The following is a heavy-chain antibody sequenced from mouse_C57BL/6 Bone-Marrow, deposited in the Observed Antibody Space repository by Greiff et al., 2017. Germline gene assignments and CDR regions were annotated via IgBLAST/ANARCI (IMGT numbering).Heavy chain of an antibody. Sequence: QVQLQQSGAELVRPGTSVKMSCKASGYTFTNYCLGWAKQRPGPGLEWIGDIYPGGGYTNYTAQFKGKAPLTADKSSSTAYMQFSSLTSEDSAIDYCARAPNWVYFDYWGQGTTLTVSS. V-gene: IGHV1-63*01. J-gene: IGHJ2*01. CDR2: IYPGGGYT. CDR1: GYTFTNYC. CDR3: ARAPNWVYFDY. D-gene: IGHD4-1*01.